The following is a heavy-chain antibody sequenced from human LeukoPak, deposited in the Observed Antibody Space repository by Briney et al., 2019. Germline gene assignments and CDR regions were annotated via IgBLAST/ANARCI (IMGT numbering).Heavy chain of an antibody. Sequence: GGSLRLSCAASGFTFGSYWMSWVRQAPGKGLEWVANIKQDGSEKSYVDSVKGRFTISRDNAKNSLYMQMTRLRAEDTAVYYCARDSSSWYGANNDYWGQGTLVTVSS. V-gene: IGHV3-7*01. J-gene: IGHJ4*02. CDR2: IKQDGSEK. CDR3: ARDSSSWYGANNDY. D-gene: IGHD6-13*01. CDR1: GFTFGSYW.